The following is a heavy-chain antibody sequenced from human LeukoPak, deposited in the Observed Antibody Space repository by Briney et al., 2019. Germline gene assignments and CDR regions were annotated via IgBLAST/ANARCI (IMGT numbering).Heavy chain of an antibody. D-gene: IGHD3-9*01. CDR1: GFTFRNYA. CDR2: ISSSSSYI. CDR3: ARDYDILTGYYYYGMDV. V-gene: IGHV3-21*01. J-gene: IGHJ6*02. Sequence: GGSLKLSCAASGFTFRNYAMSWVRQAPGKGLEWVSSISSSSSYIYYADSVKGRFTISRDNAKNSLYLQMNSLRAEDTAVYYCARDYDILTGYYYYGMDVWGQGTTVTVSS.